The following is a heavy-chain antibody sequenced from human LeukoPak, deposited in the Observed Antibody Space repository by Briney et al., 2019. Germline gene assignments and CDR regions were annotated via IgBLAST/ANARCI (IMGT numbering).Heavy chain of an antibody. V-gene: IGHV3-30*04. CDR2: ISYDGSNK. Sequence: GGSLRLSCAASGFTFSTYAMHWVRQAPGKGLEWVAVISYDGSNKYYADSVKGRFTISRDNSKNTLYLQMNSLRAEDTAVYYCAKDSLRLWFGESPDYWGQGTLVTVSS. CDR3: AKDSLRLWFGESPDY. J-gene: IGHJ4*02. D-gene: IGHD3-10*01. CDR1: GFTFSTYA.